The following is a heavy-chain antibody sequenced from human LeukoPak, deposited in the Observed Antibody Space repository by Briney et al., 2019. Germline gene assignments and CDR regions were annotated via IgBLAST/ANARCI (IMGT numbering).Heavy chain of an antibody. D-gene: IGHD6-13*01. CDR2: IYYSGST. CDR3: ARVPGPYSSRWYYYYYYGMDV. V-gene: IGHV4-30-4*01. Sequence: SETLSLTCTVSGGSISSGDYYWSWIRQPPGKGLEWIGYIYYSGSTYYNPSLKSRVTISVDTSKNQFSLKLSSVTAADTAVYYCARVPGPYSSRWYYYYYYGMDVWGQGTTVTVSS. CDR1: GGSISSGDYY. J-gene: IGHJ6*02.